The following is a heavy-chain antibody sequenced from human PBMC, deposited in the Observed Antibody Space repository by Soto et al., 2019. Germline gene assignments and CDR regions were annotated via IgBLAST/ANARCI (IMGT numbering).Heavy chain of an antibody. CDR1: GGSISSYY. CDR2: IYYSGST. CDR3: ARENYYGSGSHYGMDV. J-gene: IGHJ6*02. D-gene: IGHD3-10*01. Sequence: SETLSLTCTVSGGSISSYYWSWIRQPPGKGLEWIGYIYYSGSTNYNPSLKSRVTISVDTSKNQFSLKLSSVTAADTAVYYCARENYYGSGSHYGMDVWGQGTTVTVS. V-gene: IGHV4-59*01.